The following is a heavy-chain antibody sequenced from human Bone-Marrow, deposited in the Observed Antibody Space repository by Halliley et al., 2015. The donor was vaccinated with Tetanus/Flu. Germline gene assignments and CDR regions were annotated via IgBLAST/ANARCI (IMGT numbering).Heavy chain of an antibody. V-gene: IGHV1-69*01. CDR1: GGTFSSYA. CDR3: ANSHFGVVIPNWFDP. D-gene: IGHD3-3*01. CDR2: IIPIFGRA. J-gene: IGHJ5*02. Sequence: QLVQSGAEVKKPGSSVKVSCKAYGGTFSSYAYNWVRQAPGQGLEWMGGIIPIFGRAHYAQRFQGRVTITADESTGTAYMDLSGLISEDTAVYYCANSHFGVVIPNWFDPWGQGTLVTVSS.